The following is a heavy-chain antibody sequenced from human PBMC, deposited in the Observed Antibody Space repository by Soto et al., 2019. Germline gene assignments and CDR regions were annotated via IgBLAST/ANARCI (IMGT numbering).Heavy chain of an antibody. V-gene: IGHV3-13*05. CDR2: IGTAGNQ. D-gene: IGHD6-19*01. CDR3: ARAGLGSVAGSFDY. Sequence: GGSLRLSCAASGFTFSSYDMHWVRQATGKGLEWVSAIGTAGNQYYPGSVKGRFTISRENAKNSLYLQMNSIRAGDTAVYYCARAGLGSVAGSFDYWGQGTLVTVSS. J-gene: IGHJ4*02. CDR1: GFTFSSYD.